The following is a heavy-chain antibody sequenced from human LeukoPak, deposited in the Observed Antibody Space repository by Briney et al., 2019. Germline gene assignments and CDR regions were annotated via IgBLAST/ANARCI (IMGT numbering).Heavy chain of an antibody. CDR1: GYSFTSYC. J-gene: IGHJ5*02. Sequence: KPGESLTICCKGSGYSFTSYCVGWVRQMPGKGLEWMGIIYPGDSDTRYSPSFQGQVTISADMSISTAYLQWSSLKASDTAMYYCARNQLLWSWFDPWGQGNLVTVSS. V-gene: IGHV5-51*01. CDR3: ARNQLLWSWFDP. CDR2: IYPGDSDT. D-gene: IGHD2-2*01.